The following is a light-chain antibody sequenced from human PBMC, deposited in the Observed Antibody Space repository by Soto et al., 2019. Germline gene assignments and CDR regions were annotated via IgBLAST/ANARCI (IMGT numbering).Light chain of an antibody. J-gene: IGLJ3*02. CDR2: LKSDGSH. CDR3: QTWGTGIQM. Sequence: QSVLTQSPSASASLGASVKLTCTLSSGHSSYAIAWHQQQPEKGPRYLMKLKSDGSHIKGDGIPDRFSGSSSGAERHLTISNLQSEDEADYDCQTWGTGIQMFGGGTKVTVL. CDR1: SGHSSYA. V-gene: IGLV4-69*01.